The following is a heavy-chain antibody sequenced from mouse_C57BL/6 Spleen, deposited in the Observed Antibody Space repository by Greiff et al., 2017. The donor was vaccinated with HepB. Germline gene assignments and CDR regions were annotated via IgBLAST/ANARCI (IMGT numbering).Heavy chain of an antibody. Sequence: DVKLQESGPGLVKPSQSLSLTCSVTGYSITSGYYWNWIRQFPGNKLEWMGYISYDGSNNYNPSLKNRISITRDTSKNQFFLKLNSVTTEDTATYYCANGYDGGYFDYWGQGTTLTVSS. V-gene: IGHV3-6*01. D-gene: IGHD2-2*01. CDR3: ANGYDGGYFDY. CDR2: ISYDGSN. CDR1: GYSITSGYY. J-gene: IGHJ2*01.